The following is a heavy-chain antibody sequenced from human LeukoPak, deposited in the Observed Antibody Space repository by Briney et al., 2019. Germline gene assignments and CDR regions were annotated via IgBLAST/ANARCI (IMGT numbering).Heavy chain of an antibody. V-gene: IGHV3-23*01. J-gene: IGHJ4*02. CDR3: ARDGATSFDY. CDR2: ISGSGGST. D-gene: IGHD4/OR15-4a*01. Sequence: GGSLRLSCAASGFTFSSYAMRWVRQAPGKGLEWVSAISGSGGSTYYADSVKGRLTISRDNSKNTLYLQMNSLRVEDTAVYYCARDGATSFDYWGQGTLVTVSS. CDR1: GFTFSSYA.